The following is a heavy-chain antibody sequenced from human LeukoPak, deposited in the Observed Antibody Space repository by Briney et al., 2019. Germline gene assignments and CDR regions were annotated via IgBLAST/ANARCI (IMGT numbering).Heavy chain of an antibody. CDR2: IYSGGGRT. CDR1: GFXVSSNY. V-gene: IGHV3-53*01. Sequence: GGSLRLSCAASGFXVSSNYISWVRQAPGKGLEWVSVIYSGGGRTYYADSVKGRFTISRDNSKNTLYLQMNSLRAEDTAVYYCARDTRLNYDSGSYCLDYWGQGTLVTVSP. J-gene: IGHJ4*02. D-gene: IGHD3-10*01. CDR3: ARDTRLNYDSGSYCLDY.